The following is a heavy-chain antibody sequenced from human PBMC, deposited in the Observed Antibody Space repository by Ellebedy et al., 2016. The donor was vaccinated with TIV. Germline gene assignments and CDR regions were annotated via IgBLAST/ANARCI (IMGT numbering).Heavy chain of an antibody. V-gene: IGHV4-31*03. CDR2: IYYSGST. Sequence: SETLSLTCSVSGDSISDGGYYWGWIRQPPGKALEWIGHIYYSGSTYYNPSLESRVDLSVDTSKNQFSLRMTSVTAADTAVYYCARRVGNWAINWIDPWGQGILVTVSS. D-gene: IGHD7-27*01. CDR3: ARRVGNWAINWIDP. CDR1: GDSISDGGYY. J-gene: IGHJ5*02.